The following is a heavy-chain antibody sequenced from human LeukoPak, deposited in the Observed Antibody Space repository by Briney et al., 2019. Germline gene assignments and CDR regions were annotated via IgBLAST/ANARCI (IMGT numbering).Heavy chain of an antibody. D-gene: IGHD3-3*01. CDR3: ARGLLIHDFWSGRDY. J-gene: IGHJ4*02. V-gene: IGHV3-7*01. CDR1: GFTFSYYW. Sequence: GGSLRLSCAASGFTFSYYWMTWVRQAPGKGLEWVANIKEDGSENYSVDSVKGRFTISRDNAKNSLYLQMSSLRAEDTAVYYCARGLLIHDFWSGRDYWGQGTLVTVSS. CDR2: IKEDGSEN.